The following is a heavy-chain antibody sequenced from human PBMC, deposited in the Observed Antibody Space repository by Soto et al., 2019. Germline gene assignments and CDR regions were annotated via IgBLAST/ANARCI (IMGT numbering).Heavy chain of an antibody. J-gene: IGHJ4*02. CDR3: ARSIARYYFDY. Sequence: GGSLRLSCAASGFTFSSYSMNWVRQAPGKGLEWVSYISSSSSTIYYADSVKGRFTISRDNAKNSLYLKMNSLRDEDTAVYYCARSIARYYFDYWGQGTLVTVSS. D-gene: IGHD6-6*01. CDR2: ISSSSSTI. CDR1: GFTFSSYS. V-gene: IGHV3-48*02.